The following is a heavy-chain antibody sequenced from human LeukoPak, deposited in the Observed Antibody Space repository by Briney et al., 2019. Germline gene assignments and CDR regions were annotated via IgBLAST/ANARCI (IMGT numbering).Heavy chain of an antibody. CDR1: GFTFSSYV. Sequence: GGSLRLFCGPSGFTFSSYVMSSGRQAPGKGVEWGSAISGSGVGTSSAHSVKGRLTISRDNANNSLYLQMNSLRAEDTAVYYCARDQGGVGYWGQGTLVTVSS. V-gene: IGHV3-23*01. J-gene: IGHJ4*02. D-gene: IGHD3-16*01. CDR3: ARDQGGVGY. CDR2: ISGSGVGT.